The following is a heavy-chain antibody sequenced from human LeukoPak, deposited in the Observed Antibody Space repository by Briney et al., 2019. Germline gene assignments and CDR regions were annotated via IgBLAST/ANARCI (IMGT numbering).Heavy chain of an antibody. D-gene: IGHD6-6*01. CDR3: ARHSGSSGGAFDI. CDR1: GGSISSYY. Sequence: PSETLPLTCTVSGGSISSYYWSWIRQPPGKGLEWIGYIYNSGSTNYNPSLKSRVTMSVDTSTTQVSLRLSSVTAADTAIYYCARHSGSSGGAFDIWGQGTVVTVSS. J-gene: IGHJ3*02. CDR2: IYNSGST. V-gene: IGHV4-59*01.